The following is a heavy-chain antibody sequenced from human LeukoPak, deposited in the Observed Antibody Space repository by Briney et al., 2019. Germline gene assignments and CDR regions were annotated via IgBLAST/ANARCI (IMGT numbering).Heavy chain of an antibody. Sequence: PGRSLRLSCAASGFTFDDYAMHWVRQAPGKGLEWVSGISWNSGSMDYADSVKGRFTISRDNSKNTLYLQMNSLRAEDTAVYYCAKGERLYGGMGDFDYWGQGTLVTVSS. CDR3: AKGERLYGGMGDFDY. CDR1: GFTFDDYA. V-gene: IGHV3-9*01. D-gene: IGHD4-23*01. J-gene: IGHJ4*02. CDR2: ISWNSGSM.